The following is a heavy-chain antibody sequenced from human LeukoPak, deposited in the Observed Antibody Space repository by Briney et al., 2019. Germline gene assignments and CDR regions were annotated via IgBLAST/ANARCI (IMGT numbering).Heavy chain of an antibody. CDR1: GTSISSGAYS. J-gene: IGHJ3*02. Sequence: PSQTLSLTCTVSGTSISSGAYSWSWVRQHPGRGLEWIAYIYYSGNTYYNPSLKRRVTISVDTSKNQFSLKLSSVTAADAAVYYCARDGPRGSGWYNGNAFDIWGQGTMVTVSS. CDR3: ARDGPRGSGWYNGNAFDI. CDR2: IYYSGNT. V-gene: IGHV4-31*03. D-gene: IGHD6-19*01.